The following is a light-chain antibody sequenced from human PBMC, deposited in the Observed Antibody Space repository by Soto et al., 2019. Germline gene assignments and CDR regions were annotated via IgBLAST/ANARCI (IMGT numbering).Light chain of an antibody. Sequence: QSALTQPASVSGSPGQSITISCTGTSSDVGSYKLVSWYQQHPGKAPKLMISEVSKRPSGISDRFSGSKSGSTASLTISGLQAEDEADYYCCSYAGTSTHTVFGGGTRLTLL. V-gene: IGLV2-23*02. J-gene: IGLJ7*01. CDR3: CSYAGTSTHTV. CDR2: EVS. CDR1: SSDVGSYKL.